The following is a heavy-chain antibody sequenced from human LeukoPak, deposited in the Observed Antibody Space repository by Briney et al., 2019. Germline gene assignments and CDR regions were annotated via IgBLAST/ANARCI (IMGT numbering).Heavy chain of an antibody. V-gene: IGHV3-30-3*01. CDR1: GFAFSSYA. J-gene: IGHJ4*02. Sequence: GRSLRLSCAASGFAFSSYALHWVRQAPGKGLEWVAVVSYDGSKKYYADSVKGRFTISRDNSKHTLYLQMNSLRAEDTAVYYCARDRESGSYFDYWGQGTLVTVSS. CDR3: ARDRESGSYFDY. D-gene: IGHD1-26*01. CDR2: VSYDGSKK.